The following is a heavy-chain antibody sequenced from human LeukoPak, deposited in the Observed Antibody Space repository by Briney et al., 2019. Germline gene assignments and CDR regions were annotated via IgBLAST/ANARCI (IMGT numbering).Heavy chain of an antibody. CDR2: INHSGST. D-gene: IGHD2-15*01. CDR3: ARGIVVVVAATPMSYGMDV. CDR1: GFTFSDYY. J-gene: IGHJ6*02. Sequence: SGGSLRLSCAASGFTFSDYYMSWIRQPPGKGLEWIGEINHSGSTNYNPSLKSRVTISVDTSKNQFSLKLSSVTAADTAVYYCARGIVVVVAATPMSYGMDVWGQGTTVTVSS. V-gene: IGHV4-34*01.